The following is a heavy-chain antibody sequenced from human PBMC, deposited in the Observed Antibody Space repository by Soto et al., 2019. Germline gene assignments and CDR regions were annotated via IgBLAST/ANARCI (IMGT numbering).Heavy chain of an antibody. CDR1: GGAFRSYT. Sequence: QVQLVQSGAEVKKPGSSVKVSCKASGGAFRSYTISWVRQAPGQGLEGMGGITPILGAANYAQKFEGRVTISADKSTTTAYMELSNLTSEDTAVYYCARDEIAVANRVGMDVWGQGTTVIVSS. V-gene: IGHV1-69*06. CDR2: ITPILGAA. CDR3: ARDEIAVANRVGMDV. D-gene: IGHD6-19*01. J-gene: IGHJ6*02.